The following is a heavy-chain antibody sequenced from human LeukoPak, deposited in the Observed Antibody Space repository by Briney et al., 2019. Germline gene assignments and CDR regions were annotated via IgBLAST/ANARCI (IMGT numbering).Heavy chain of an antibody. CDR2: INHSGST. CDR3: ARGGGPVPFDY. V-gene: IGHV4-34*01. J-gene: IGHJ4*02. Sequence: SETLSLTCAVYGGSFSGYYWSWIRQPPGKWLEWIGEINHSGSTNYNPSLESRVTISVDTSKNQFSLKLSSVTAADTAVYYCARGGGPVPFDYWGQGTLVTVSS. D-gene: IGHD3-10*01. CDR1: GGSFSGYY.